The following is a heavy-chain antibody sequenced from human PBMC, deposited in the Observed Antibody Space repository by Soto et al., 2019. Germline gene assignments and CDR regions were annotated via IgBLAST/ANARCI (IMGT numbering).Heavy chain of an antibody. CDR1: GYTFTSYG. J-gene: IGHJ6*03. CDR3: ARVGETTVTFGYMDV. Sequence: ASVKVSCKASGYTFTSYGISWVRQAPGQGLEWMGWISAYNGNTNYAQKLQGRVTMTTDTSTSTAYMELRSLRSDDTAVYYCARVGETTVTFGYMDVWGKGTTVTVSS. V-gene: IGHV1-18*01. CDR2: ISAYNGNT. D-gene: IGHD4-17*01.